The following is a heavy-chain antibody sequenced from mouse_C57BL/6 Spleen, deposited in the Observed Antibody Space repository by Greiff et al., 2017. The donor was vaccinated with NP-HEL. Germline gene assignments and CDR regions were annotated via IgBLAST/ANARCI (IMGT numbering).Heavy chain of an antibody. D-gene: IGHD2-3*01. J-gene: IGHJ1*03. CDR3: ARDGYYPWYFDV. V-gene: IGHV1-82*01. CDR1: GYAFSSSW. Sequence: QVQLKESGPELVKPGASVKISCKASGYAFSSSWMNWVKQRPGKGLEWIGRIYPGDGDTNYNGKFKGKATLTADKSSSTAYMQLSSLTSEDSAVYFCARDGYYPWYFDVWGTGTTVTVSS. CDR2: IYPGDGDT.